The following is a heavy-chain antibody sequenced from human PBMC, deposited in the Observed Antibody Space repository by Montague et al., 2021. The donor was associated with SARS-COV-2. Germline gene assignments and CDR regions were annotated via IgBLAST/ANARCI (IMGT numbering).Heavy chain of an antibody. CDR3: ARGGTYHYGMDV. Sequence: SETLSLTCTVSGGSISSSSYYWGWVRQPPGKGLEWIGEIYYAGNTNYNPSLKSRVTIFIDKSKNHFSLQLSSVTAAATAVYYCARGGTYHYGMDVWGQGTPVTVSS. V-gene: IGHV4-39*02. J-gene: IGHJ6*02. CDR2: IYYAGNT. D-gene: IGHD3-16*01. CDR1: GGSISSSSYY.